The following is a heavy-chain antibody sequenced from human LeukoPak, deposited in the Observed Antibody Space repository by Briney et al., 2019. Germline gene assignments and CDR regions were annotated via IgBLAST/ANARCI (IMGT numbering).Heavy chain of an antibody. D-gene: IGHD4-17*01. J-gene: IGHJ3*02. CDR2: IKEDGSEK. Sequence: GGPLRLSCAASRFPLSNSWMTWVRQDPGKGQEWVANIKEDGSEKYYVDSVTGGLTISRDYAKNSLYLQMTSLRAEETAVNYCARRSVSAFDIWGQGTMVSVSS. V-gene: IGHV3-7*04. CDR1: RFPLSNSW. CDR3: ARRSVSAFDI.